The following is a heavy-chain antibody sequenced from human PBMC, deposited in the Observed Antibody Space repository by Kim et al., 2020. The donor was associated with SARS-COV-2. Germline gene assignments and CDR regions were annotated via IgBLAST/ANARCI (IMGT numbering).Heavy chain of an antibody. CDR3: AKMVIMDGYNYFYYYAM. CDR2: ISGGAVNK. V-gene: IGHV3-23*01. Sequence: GWSLRLSCAASGFTFDTYAMSWVRQAPGKGLEWVAVISGGAVNKFYADSVRGRFTISRDNSKNTMYLQMNSLRDEDTALYYCAKMVIMDGYNYFYYYAM. D-gene: IGHD2-21*01. J-gene: IGHJ6*01. CDR1: GFTFDTYA.